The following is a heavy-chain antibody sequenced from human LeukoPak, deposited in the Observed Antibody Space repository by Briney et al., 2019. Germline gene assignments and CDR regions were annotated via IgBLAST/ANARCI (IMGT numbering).Heavy chain of an antibody. D-gene: IGHD5-18*01. J-gene: IGHJ4*02. CDR2: IKSKTDGGTT. Sequence: GGSLRLSCAASGFTFSNAWMSWVRQAPGKGLEWVGRIKSKTDGGTTDYAAPVKGRFTISRDDSKNTLYLQMNSLKTEDTAVYYCTTGGRGYSYGYGDYWGQGTLVTVSS. V-gene: IGHV3-15*01. CDR1: GFTFSNAW. CDR3: TTGGRGYSYGYGDY.